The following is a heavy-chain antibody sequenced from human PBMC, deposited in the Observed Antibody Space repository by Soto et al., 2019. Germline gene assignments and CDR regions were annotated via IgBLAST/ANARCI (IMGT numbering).Heavy chain of an antibody. CDR1: GFTFSSYA. V-gene: IGHV3-30-3*01. CDR3: ARDLRSTVAPFYYYYGMDV. CDR2: ISYDGSNK. Sequence: PGGSLSLSCTASGFTFSSYAMHWIRQAPGKGLEWVAVISYDGSNKYYADSVKGRFTISRDNSKNTLYLQMNSLRAEDTAVYYCARDLRSTVAPFYYYYGMDVWGQGTTVTVSS. D-gene: IGHD2-15*01. J-gene: IGHJ6*02.